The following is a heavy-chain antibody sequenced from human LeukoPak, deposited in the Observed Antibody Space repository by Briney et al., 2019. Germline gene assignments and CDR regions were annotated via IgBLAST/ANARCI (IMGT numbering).Heavy chain of an antibody. J-gene: IGHJ3*02. CDR2: IIENGGET. V-gene: IGHV3-23*01. CDR1: GFTFNKFA. D-gene: IGHD1-26*01. Sequence: GGSLRLSCAASGFTFNKFAMSWVRQAPGKGLEWVSGIIENGGETYYADSVRGRFTISRDNSKNTLYLQMNSLRAEDTAVYYCARVGSGSYFLDGFDIWGQGTMVTVSS. CDR3: ARVGSGSYFLDGFDI.